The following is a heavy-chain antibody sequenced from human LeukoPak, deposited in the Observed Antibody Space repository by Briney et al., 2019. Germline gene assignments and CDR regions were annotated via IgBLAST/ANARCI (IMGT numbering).Heavy chain of an antibody. CDR1: GGSITSSPYH. D-gene: IGHD2-21*02. CDR3: ARSMVTTDRNFDH. Sequence: PSETLSLTCTVSGGSITSSPYHWAWIRQPPGRGPEWIGTVSHSGATQYNSSLTSRVTISLDTSKNQFSLSLNSVTAADTAVFYCARSMVTTDRNFDHWGQGTLVTVSS. J-gene: IGHJ4*01. CDR2: VSHSGAT. V-gene: IGHV4-39*07.